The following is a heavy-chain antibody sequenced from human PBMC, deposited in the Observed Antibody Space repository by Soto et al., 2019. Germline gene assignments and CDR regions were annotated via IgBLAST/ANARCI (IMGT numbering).Heavy chain of an antibody. CDR1: GFSFSSYA. V-gene: IGHV3-30-3*01. J-gene: IGHJ4*02. CDR3: ARFPDGLTTIAVAGYFDY. D-gene: IGHD6-19*01. CDR2: ISYDGSNK. Sequence: QVQMVESGGGVVQPGRSLRLSCAASGFSFSSYAMHWVRQAPGKGLEWVALISYDGSNKQYADSVKGRFTISRDNSKKTLYLQMNSLRVDDTAVYYCARFPDGLTTIAVAGYFDYWGQGTLVTVSS.